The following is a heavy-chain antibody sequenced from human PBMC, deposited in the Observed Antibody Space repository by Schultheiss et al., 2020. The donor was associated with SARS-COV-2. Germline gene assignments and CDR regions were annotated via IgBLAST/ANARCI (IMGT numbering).Heavy chain of an antibody. CDR1: GFTFSSYS. V-gene: IGHV3-48*04. Sequence: GGSLRLSCAASGFTFSSYSMNWVRQAPGKGLEWVSYISSSGSTIYYADSVKGRFTISRDNAKNSLYLQMNSLRAEDTAVYYCARGHTTEYSSRGYWYFDLWGRGTLVTVSS. CDR2: ISSSGSTI. J-gene: IGHJ2*01. D-gene: IGHD6-6*01. CDR3: ARGHTTEYSSRGYWYFDL.